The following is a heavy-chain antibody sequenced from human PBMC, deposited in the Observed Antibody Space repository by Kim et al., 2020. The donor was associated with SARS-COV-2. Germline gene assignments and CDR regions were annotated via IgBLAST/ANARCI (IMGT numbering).Heavy chain of an antibody. CDR1: GFAFSSYA. V-gene: IGHV3-23*01. Sequence: GGSLRLSCAASGFAFSSYAMSWVRQAPGKGLEWVSLIGGGGDNTWYADPVKGRFTVSRVNSKNTLYLQMSGLRADDTAEYYCARVTWRTHYYFDYWGRGTLVTVSS. CDR3: ARVTWRTHYYFDY. J-gene: IGHJ4*02. CDR2: IGGGGDNT. D-gene: IGHD3-3*01.